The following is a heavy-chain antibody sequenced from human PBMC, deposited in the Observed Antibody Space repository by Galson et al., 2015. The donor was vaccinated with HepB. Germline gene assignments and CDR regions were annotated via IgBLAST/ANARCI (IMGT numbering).Heavy chain of an antibody. D-gene: IGHD6-13*01. CDR3: VKGWYVDD. V-gene: IGHV3-64D*06. CDR1: GFTFTNYA. J-gene: IGHJ4*02. Sequence: SLRLSCAASGFTFTNYAMHWVRQAPGKGLEFVSAIDNNGGSTYYADSVKGRFTISRDNSKSTLYLQMSSLRAEDTAVYYCVKGWYVDDWGQGALVTVSS. CDR2: IDNNGGST.